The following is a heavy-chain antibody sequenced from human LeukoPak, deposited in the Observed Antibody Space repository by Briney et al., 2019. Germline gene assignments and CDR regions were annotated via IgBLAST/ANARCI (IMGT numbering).Heavy chain of an antibody. V-gene: IGHV4-34*01. CDR2: INHSGNT. Sequence: SETLPLTCAVYGGSFSGYYWSWIRQPPGKGLEWIGEINHSGNTNSNPSLKSRVTMSVDTSRNQFSLKLSSLTAADTAMYYCASDRGLGAVVDFWGQGTLVTVSS. D-gene: IGHD6-13*01. J-gene: IGHJ4*02. CDR3: ASDRGLGAVVDF. CDR1: GGSFSGYY.